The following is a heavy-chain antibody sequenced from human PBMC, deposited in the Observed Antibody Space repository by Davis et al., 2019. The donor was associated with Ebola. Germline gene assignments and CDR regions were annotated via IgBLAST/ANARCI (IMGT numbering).Heavy chain of an antibody. CDR1: GFTFSSYA. Sequence: EGSLRLSCAASGFTFSSYAMHWVRQAPGKGLEWVAAISYDGSNKYYADSVKGRFTISRDNSKNTLYLQMNSLRAEDTAVYYCARDEARIVLMVYAIPWFDPWGQGTLVTVSS. J-gene: IGHJ5*02. V-gene: IGHV3-30-3*01. D-gene: IGHD2-8*01. CDR3: ARDEARIVLMVYAIPWFDP. CDR2: ISYDGSNK.